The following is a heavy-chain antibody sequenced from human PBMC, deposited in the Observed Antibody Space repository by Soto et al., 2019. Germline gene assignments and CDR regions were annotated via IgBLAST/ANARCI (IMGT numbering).Heavy chain of an antibody. CDR1: GGTFSSYA. V-gene: IGHV1-69*12. CDR3: ARSGYYFDSTGYYYFDY. D-gene: IGHD3-22*01. CDR2: IIPIFGPA. Sequence: QVQLVQSGAEVKKPGSSVKVSCKASGGTFSSYAISWVRQAPGQGLEWMGGIIPIFGPANYAQKFQGRVTINADESTSTAYMELSSLRSEDTAVYYCARSGYYFDSTGYYYFDYWGQGTLVTVSS. J-gene: IGHJ4*02.